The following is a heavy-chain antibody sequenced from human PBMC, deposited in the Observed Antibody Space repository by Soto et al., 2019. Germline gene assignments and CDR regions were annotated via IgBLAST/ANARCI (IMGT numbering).Heavy chain of an antibody. J-gene: IGHJ5*02. V-gene: IGHV4-59*08. CDR3: ARQAVVTTPNWFDP. CDR2: IYWTGST. Sequence: SETLSLTCTVSSDSIRSYYWNWIRQPPGKGLEWIGYIYWTGSTDYNPSLKGRVTFSVDTSKNQFSLKLSSVTAADTAVYYCARQAVVTTPNWFDPWGQGTLVTVSS. CDR1: SDSIRSYY. D-gene: IGHD5-12*01.